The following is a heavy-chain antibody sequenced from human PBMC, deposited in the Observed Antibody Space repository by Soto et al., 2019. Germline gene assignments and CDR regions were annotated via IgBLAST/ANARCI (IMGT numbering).Heavy chain of an antibody. J-gene: IGHJ6*02. CDR1: GGSFSGYY. CDR2: INHSGST. CDR3: ARGRATVTAYYYYYGMDV. Sequence: PSETLSLTCAVYGGSFSGYYWSWIRQPPGKGLEWIGEINHSGSTNYNPSLKSRVTISVDTSKNQFSLKLSSVTAADTAVYYCARGRATVTAYYYYYGMDVWGQGTTVTASS. V-gene: IGHV4-34*01. D-gene: IGHD4-17*01.